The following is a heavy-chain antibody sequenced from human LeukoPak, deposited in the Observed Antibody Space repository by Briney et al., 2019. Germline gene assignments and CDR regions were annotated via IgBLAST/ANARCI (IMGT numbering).Heavy chain of an antibody. CDR3: ARLGFCPGGRCLADF. D-gene: IGHD2-15*01. CDR1: GDSFSSYY. CDR2: IYYNGHT. V-gene: IGHV4-59*08. J-gene: IGHJ4*02. Sequence: TSETLSLTCTVSGDSFSSYYWTWIRQPPGKVLELIGYIYYNGHTNYNPSLTSRVTISVDTSKNQFSLKLNSVTAADTAVYYCARLGFCPGGRCLADFWGQGTLVTVSS.